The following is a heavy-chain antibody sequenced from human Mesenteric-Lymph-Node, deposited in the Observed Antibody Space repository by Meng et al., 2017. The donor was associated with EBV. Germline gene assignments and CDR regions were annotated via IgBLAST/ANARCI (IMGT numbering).Heavy chain of an antibody. CDR3: ASGKTRAYNYEPWGAY. V-gene: IGHV1-8*01. CDR1: GFTFTDYD. J-gene: IGHJ4*02. D-gene: IGHD5-18*01. CDR2: MNPNSGYT. Sequence: QVQLVQSGARVMNPGASVKVSCKASGFTFTDYDIHWVRQATGQGLEWMGWMNPNSGYTAFGQKFQGRVTMTWDTSISTAFLELSSLRSDDTAVYYCASGKTRAYNYEPWGAYWGQGALVTVSS.